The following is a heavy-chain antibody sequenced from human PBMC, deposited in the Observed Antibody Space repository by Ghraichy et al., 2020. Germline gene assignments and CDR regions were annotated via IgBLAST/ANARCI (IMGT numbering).Heavy chain of an antibody. V-gene: IGHV4-39*01. CDR2: IYYSGST. CDR3: ARLSGLYYGSGSERDY. D-gene: IGHD3-10*01. Sequence: SQTLSLTCTVSGGSISSSSYYWGWIRQPPGKGLEWIGSIYYSGSTYYNPSLKSRVTISVDTSKNQFSLKLSSVTAADTAVYYCARLSGLYYGSGSERDYWGQGTLVTVSS. CDR1: GGSISSSSYY. J-gene: IGHJ4*02.